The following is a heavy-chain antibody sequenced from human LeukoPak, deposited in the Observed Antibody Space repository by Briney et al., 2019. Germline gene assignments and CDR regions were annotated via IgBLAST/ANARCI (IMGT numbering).Heavy chain of an antibody. J-gene: IGHJ4*02. CDR2: IIPIFGTA. Sequence: SVKVSCKASGGTFTSYAISWVRQAPGHGLEWMGGIIPIFGTANYAQKFQGRVTITTDESTSTAYMELSSLRSEDTAVYYCARGGVSIAARFDYWGQGTLVTVSS. CDR3: ARGGVSIAARFDY. D-gene: IGHD6-6*01. CDR1: GGTFTSYA. V-gene: IGHV1-69*05.